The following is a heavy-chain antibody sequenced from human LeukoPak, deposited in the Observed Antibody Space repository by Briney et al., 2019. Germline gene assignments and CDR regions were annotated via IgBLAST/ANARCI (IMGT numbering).Heavy chain of an antibody. CDR3: ARGGPGGSGSYYNIDY. D-gene: IGHD3-10*01. J-gene: IGHJ4*02. Sequence: GASVKVSCKASGYTFTGYYMHWVRQAPGQGLEWMGRINPSSGGTNYAQKFQGRVTMTRDTSISTAYMELSRLRSDDTAVYYCARGGPGGSGSYYNIDYWGQGTLVTVSS. CDR1: GYTFTGYY. CDR2: INPSSGGT. V-gene: IGHV1-2*06.